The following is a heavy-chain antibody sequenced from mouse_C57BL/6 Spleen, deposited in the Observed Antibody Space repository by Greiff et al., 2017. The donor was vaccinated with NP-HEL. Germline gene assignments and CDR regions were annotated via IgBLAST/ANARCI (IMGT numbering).Heavy chain of an antibody. CDR1: GFSLTSYG. CDR3: ARLYSNYAAMDD. Sequence: VKLMESGPGLVAPSQSLSITCPVSGFSLTSYGVHWVRQPPGKGLEWLVVIWSDGSTTSNSALKSRLSISKDNSKSQVFLKMNSLQTDDTAMYYCARLYSNYAAMDDWGQGTSVTVSA. J-gene: IGHJ4*01. D-gene: IGHD2-5*01. CDR2: IWSDGST. V-gene: IGHV2-6*03.